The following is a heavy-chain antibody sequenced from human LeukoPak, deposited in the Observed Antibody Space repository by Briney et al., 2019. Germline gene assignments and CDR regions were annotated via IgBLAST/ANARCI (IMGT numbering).Heavy chain of an antibody. CDR3: ASGDDFWSGYHFDY. J-gene: IGHJ4*02. D-gene: IGHD3-3*01. CDR1: GFSFSKYA. V-gene: IGHV3-23*01. Sequence: AGGSLRLSCAASGFSFSKYAMAWVRQAPGKGREWVSAISNSGGSTFYADSVKGRFTISRDNAKNSLYLQMNSLRAEDTAVYYCASGDDFWSGYHFDYWGLGTLVTVSS. CDR2: ISNSGGST.